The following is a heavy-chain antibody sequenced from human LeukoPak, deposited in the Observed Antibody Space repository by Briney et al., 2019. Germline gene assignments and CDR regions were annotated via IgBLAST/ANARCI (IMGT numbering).Heavy chain of an antibody. CDR1: GYTFTSYY. D-gene: IGHD6-19*01. CDR2: INPSGGST. J-gene: IGHJ6*02. CDR3: ARETFIAVGMDV. V-gene: IGHV1-46*01. Sequence: ASVKVSCKASGYTFTSYYMHWVRQAPGQGLEWMGIINPSGGSTSYAQKFQGRVTMTRDTSTGTVYMELSSLRSEDTAVYYCARETFIAVGMDVWGQGTTVTVSS.